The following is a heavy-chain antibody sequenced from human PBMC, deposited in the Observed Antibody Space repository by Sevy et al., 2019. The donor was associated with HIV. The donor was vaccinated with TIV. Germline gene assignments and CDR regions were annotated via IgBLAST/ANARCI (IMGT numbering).Heavy chain of an antibody. CDR3: ARMGDYFDTSGYYPLKY. CDR2: INPKTGGT. J-gene: IGHJ4*02. Sequence: ASVKVSCKASGYTFTGYYIHWLRQAPGQGLEWMGWINPKTGGTYFAKKFQDTVTLTTGTSITTVYLELSGLRFDDTAVYYCARMGDYFDTSGYYPLKYWGQGTLVTVS. V-gene: IGHV1-2*02. D-gene: IGHD3-22*01. CDR1: GYTFTGYY.